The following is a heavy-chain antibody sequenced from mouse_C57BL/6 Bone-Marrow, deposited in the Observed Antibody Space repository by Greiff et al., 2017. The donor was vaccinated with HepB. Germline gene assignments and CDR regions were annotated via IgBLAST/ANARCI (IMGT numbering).Heavy chain of an antibody. Sequence: EVKLVESGGGLVKPGGSLKLSCAASGFTFSDYGMHWVRQAPEKGLEWVAYISSGSSTIYYADTVKGRFTISRDNAKNTLFLQMTSLRSEDTAMYYCARDKRPLYYGSSYFDYWGQGTTLTVSS. CDR3: ARDKRPLYYGSSYFDY. J-gene: IGHJ2*01. D-gene: IGHD1-1*01. CDR1: GFTFSDYG. CDR2: ISSGSSTI. V-gene: IGHV5-17*01.